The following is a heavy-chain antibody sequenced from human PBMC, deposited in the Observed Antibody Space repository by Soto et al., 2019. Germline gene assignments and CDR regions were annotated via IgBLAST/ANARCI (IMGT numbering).Heavy chain of an antibody. D-gene: IGHD3-9*01. CDR1: GCTFSSYA. CDR3: ARAYSYDILTGYSYGMDV. CDR2: IIPIFGTA. J-gene: IGHJ6*02. V-gene: IGHV1-69*01. Sequence: QVQLVQSGAEVKKPGSSVKVSCKASGCTFSSYAISWVRQAPGQGLEWMGGIIPIFGTANYAQKFQGRVTITADESTSTAYMELSSLRSEDTAVYYCARAYSYDILTGYSYGMDVWGQGTTVTVSS.